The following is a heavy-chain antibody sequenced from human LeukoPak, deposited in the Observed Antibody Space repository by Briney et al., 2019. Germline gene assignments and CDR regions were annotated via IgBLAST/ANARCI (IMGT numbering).Heavy chain of an antibody. CDR2: IYYSGST. V-gene: IGHV4-59*01. Sequence: SETLSLTCTVSGGSISGYYWSWIRQPPGKGLEWIGYIYYSGSTSYNPSLESRVTISVDTSKNQFSLKLNSVTAADTAVYYCAREPRYCSRTTSCYHANYFYYMDVWGKGTTVTVSS. J-gene: IGHJ6*03. CDR3: AREPRYCSRTTSCYHANYFYYMDV. D-gene: IGHD2-2*01. CDR1: GGSISGYY.